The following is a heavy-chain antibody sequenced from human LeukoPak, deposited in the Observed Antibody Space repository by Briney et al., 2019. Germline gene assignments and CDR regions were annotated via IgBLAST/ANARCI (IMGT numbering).Heavy chain of an antibody. CDR2: INPNSGGT. CDR1: GYTFTGYY. CDR3: ARPLDYGDYDY. V-gene: IGHV1-2*02. Sequence: ASAKVSCKASGYTFTGYYMHWVRQAPGQGLEWMGWINPNSGGTNYAQRFQGRVTMTRDTSISTAYMELSRLRSDDTAVYYCARPLDYGDYDYWGQGTLVTVSS. J-gene: IGHJ4*02. D-gene: IGHD4-17*01.